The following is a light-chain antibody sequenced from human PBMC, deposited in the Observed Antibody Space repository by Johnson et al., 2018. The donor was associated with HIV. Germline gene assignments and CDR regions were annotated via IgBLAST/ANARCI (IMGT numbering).Light chain of an antibody. J-gene: IGLJ1*01. CDR3: ETWDNSLTTGAV. V-gene: IGLV1-51*02. CDR1: SSNIGNNY. Sequence: QSVLTQPPSVSAAPGQKVTISCSGSSSNIGNNYVSWYQQLPGTAPKLLIYENNKRPSGIPDRFSGSKSGTSATLGITGLQTEDEADYYCETWDNSLTTGAVFGTGTKVTVL. CDR2: ENN.